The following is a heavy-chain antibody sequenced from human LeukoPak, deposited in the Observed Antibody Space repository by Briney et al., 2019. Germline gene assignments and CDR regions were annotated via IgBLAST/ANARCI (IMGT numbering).Heavy chain of an antibody. V-gene: IGHV3-30*02. J-gene: IGHJ4*02. CDR2: IPYDGSYK. CDR3: ARDIGLGYCSG. D-gene: IGHD2-15*01. Sequence: GSLRLSCAASGFTFSSYGMHWVRQAPGKGLEWVAFIPYDGSYKYYADSVKGRFTISRDNSKNTLYLQMNSLRAEDTAVYYCARDIGLGYCSGWGQGTLVTVSS. CDR1: GFTFSSYG.